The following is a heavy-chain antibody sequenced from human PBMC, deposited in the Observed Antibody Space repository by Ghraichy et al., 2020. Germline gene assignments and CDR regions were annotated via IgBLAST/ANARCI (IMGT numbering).Heavy chain of an antibody. CDR1: GFTFSDYY. V-gene: IGHV3-11*01. D-gene: IGHD6-19*01. CDR2: ISSSGSTI. Sequence: LSLTCAASGFTFSDYYMSWIRQAPGKGLEWVSYISSSGSTIYYADSVKGRFTISRDNAKNSLYLQMNSLRAEDTAVYYCARGLYSSGPYYYYYYMDVWGKGTTVTVSS. CDR3: ARGLYSSGPYYYYYYMDV. J-gene: IGHJ6*03.